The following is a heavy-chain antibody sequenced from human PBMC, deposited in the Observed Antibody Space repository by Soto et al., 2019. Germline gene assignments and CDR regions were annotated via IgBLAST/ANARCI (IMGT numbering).Heavy chain of an antibody. CDR1: GASISSYY. D-gene: IGHD6-19*01. J-gene: IGHJ2*01. V-gene: IGHV4-59*12. Sequence: SETLSLTCAVSGASISSYYCSWIRQPPGKGLEWIGFINSTGSTNYNPSLKSRVTISLDTSKKQFSLKLTSVTAADTAVYYCAGGSSWYFDLWGRGSLGTVS. CDR3: AGGSSWYFDL. CDR2: INSTGST.